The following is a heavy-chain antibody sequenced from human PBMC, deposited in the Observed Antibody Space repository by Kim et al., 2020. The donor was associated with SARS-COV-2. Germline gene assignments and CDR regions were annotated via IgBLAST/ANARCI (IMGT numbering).Heavy chain of an antibody. CDR2: ISYDGSNK. Sequence: GGSLRLSCAASGFTFSSYGMHWVRQAPGKGLEWVAVISYDGSNKYYADSVKGRFTISRDNSKNTLYLQMNSLRAEDTAVYYCASIYSDYGDYSSVFDYWGQGTLVTVSS. J-gene: IGHJ4*02. V-gene: IGHV3-30*03. CDR3: ASIYSDYGDYSSVFDY. CDR1: GFTFSSYG. D-gene: IGHD4-17*01.